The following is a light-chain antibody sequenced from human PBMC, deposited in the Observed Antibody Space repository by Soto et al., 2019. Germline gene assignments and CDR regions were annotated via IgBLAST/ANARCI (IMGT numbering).Light chain of an antibody. CDR3: QQASSFPPT. Sequence: TQSAVTLSLSPGERATLPCRASQSVSSYLAWYQQKPGQAPRILIYDASNRATGIPARFSGSGSGTEFTLTISSLQPEDFATYYCQQASSFPPTFGQGTRLEI. CDR2: DAS. J-gene: IGKJ5*01. V-gene: IGKV3-11*01. CDR1: QSVSSY.